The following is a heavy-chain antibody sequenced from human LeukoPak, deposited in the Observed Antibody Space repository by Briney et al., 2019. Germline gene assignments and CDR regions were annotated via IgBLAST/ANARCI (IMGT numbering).Heavy chain of an antibody. CDR3: ARENLDCSGGSCYSLIDY. J-gene: IGHJ4*02. V-gene: IGHV4-59*01. Sequence: PETLSLTCTVSGGSISSYYWSWIRQPPGKGLEWIGYIYYSGSTNYNPSLKSRVTISVDTSKNQFSLKLSSVTAADTAVYYCARENLDCSGGSCYSLIDYWGQGTLVTVSS. CDR2: IYYSGST. CDR1: GGSISSYY. D-gene: IGHD2-15*01.